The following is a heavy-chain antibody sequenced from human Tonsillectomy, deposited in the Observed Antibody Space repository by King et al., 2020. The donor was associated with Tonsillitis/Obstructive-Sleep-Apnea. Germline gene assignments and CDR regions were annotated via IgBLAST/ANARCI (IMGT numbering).Heavy chain of an antibody. CDR2: IYYSGST. CDR1: GGSISSYY. V-gene: IGHV4-59*01. Sequence: VQLQESGPGLVKPSETLSLNCTVSGGSISSYYWSWIRQPPGKGLEWIGYIYYSGSTNYNPSLKSRVTISVDTSKNQFSLKLSSVTAADTAVYYCARARGWTPLFDYWGQGTLVTVSS. J-gene: IGHJ4*02. D-gene: IGHD6-19*01. CDR3: ARARGWTPLFDY.